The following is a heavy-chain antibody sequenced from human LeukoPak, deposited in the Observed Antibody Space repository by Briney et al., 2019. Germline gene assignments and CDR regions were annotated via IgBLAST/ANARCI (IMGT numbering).Heavy chain of an antibody. CDR3: GRVRKSDTAIDY. Sequence: PSETLSLTCPVSGESISSRTNYWGWIRQPPGKGLEWIGCIYYNGNTYYNPSLRSRVTISLDTSKNQFSLKLTSVTAADTAVYYCGRVRKSDTAIDYWGQGTLVTVSS. CDR2: IYYNGNT. CDR1: GESISSRTNY. D-gene: IGHD3-22*01. J-gene: IGHJ4*02. V-gene: IGHV4-39*07.